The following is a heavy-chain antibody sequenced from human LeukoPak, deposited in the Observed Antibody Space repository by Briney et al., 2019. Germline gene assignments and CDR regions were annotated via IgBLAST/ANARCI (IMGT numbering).Heavy chain of an antibody. CDR1: GYTFTSYY. Sequence: GASVKVSCKASGYTFTSYYMHWVRQAPGQGLEWMGIINPSGGSTSYAQKFQGRVTMTRDMSTSTVYMELSSLRSEDTAVHYCARSTIFGVVPTRWFDPWGQGTLVTVSS. CDR3: ARSTIFGVVPTRWFDP. V-gene: IGHV1-46*01. J-gene: IGHJ5*02. D-gene: IGHD3-3*01. CDR2: INPSGGST.